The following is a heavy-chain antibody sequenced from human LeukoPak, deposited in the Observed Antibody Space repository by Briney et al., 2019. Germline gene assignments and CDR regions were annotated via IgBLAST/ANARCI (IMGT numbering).Heavy chain of an antibody. CDR2: VYYSGST. CDR3: ARGHYGMDV. Sequence: PSDTLSLTCTVSGGSISGRYWTWIRQPPGKGLEWIGYVYYSGSTNYNPSLQSRVTISVDTSKNQFSLKLSSVTAADTAVYYCARGHYGMDVWGKGTTVTASS. CDR1: GGSISGRY. V-gene: IGHV4-59*11. J-gene: IGHJ6*04.